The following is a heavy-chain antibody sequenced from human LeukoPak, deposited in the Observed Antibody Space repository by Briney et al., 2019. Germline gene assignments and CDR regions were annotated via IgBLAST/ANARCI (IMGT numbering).Heavy chain of an antibody. D-gene: IGHD3-3*01. V-gene: IGHV3-23*01. CDR2: ISGSGGST. CDR3: ARAYFFGSMDV. J-gene: IGHJ6*02. CDR1: GFTSSSYA. Sequence: GGSLRLYCAASGFTSSSYAMSWVRQAPGKGLEWVSAISGSGGSTYYADSVKGRFTISRDNSKNTLYLQMNSLRAEDTAVYYCARAYFFGSMDVWGQGTTVTVSS.